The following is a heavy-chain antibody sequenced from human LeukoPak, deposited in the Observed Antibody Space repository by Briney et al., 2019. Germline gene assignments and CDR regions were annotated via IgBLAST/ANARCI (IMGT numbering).Heavy chain of an antibody. CDR1: VYTFTSYY. CDR2: INPSRGST. Sequence: GASVKVSCKASVYTFTSYYMHWVRQAPGQGRAWMGRINPSRGSTSHAQKSQRRVTMTRAMSTSTVYMALSSRRSEDTAVYYCARGDRVYSSSSFWFDPWGQGTLVTVSS. D-gene: IGHD6-6*01. CDR3: ARGDRVYSSSSFWFDP. J-gene: IGHJ5*02. V-gene: IGHV1-46*01.